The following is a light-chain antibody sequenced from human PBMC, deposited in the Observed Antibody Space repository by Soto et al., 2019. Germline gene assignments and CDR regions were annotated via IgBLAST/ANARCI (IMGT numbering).Light chain of an antibody. CDR1: QSVSSSY. CDR2: DAS. CDR3: QQRSNWPRT. Sequence: VLTQSPGTLSLSPGERATLSCRASQSVSSSYLAWYQQKPGQAPRLLIYDASNRATGVPPRFSGTGSGTDFTLTISSLEPEDSAVYYCQQRSNWPRTFGQGTKV. V-gene: IGKV3-11*01. J-gene: IGKJ1*01.